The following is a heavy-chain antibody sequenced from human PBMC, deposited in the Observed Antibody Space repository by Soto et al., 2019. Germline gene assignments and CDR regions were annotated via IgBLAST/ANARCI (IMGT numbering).Heavy chain of an antibody. CDR1: GFNFSSYG. D-gene: IGHD3-22*01. J-gene: IGHJ6*02. CDR2: IKQDGSEK. V-gene: IGHV3-7*04. Sequence: PGGSLSLSCTASGFNFSSYGMSWVRQAPGKGLEWVANIKQDGSEKYHVDSVKGRFTISRDNAKNSLYLQMNSLRAEDTAVYYCARFYYDSSGYLPSPYYYYYGMDVWGQGTTVTVSS. CDR3: ARFYYDSSGYLPSPYYYYYGMDV.